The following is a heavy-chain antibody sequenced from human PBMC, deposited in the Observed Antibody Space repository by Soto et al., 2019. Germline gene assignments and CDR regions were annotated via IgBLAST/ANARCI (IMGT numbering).Heavy chain of an antibody. CDR1: GFTFSSYE. CDR3: ARGSARPPPLDYSPAS. CDR2: ISSSGSTI. J-gene: IGHJ5*02. Sequence: SLRLSCAASGFTFSSYEMNWVRQAPGKGLEWVSYISSSGSTIYYADSVKGRFTISRDNAKNSLYLQMNSLRAEDTAVYYCARGSARPPPLDYSPASWGQGTLVTVSS. D-gene: IGHD4-4*01. V-gene: IGHV3-48*03.